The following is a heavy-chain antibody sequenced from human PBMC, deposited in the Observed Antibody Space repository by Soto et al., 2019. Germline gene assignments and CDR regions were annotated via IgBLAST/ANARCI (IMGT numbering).Heavy chain of an antibody. CDR3: ARDPGLSGFPYYFDY. D-gene: IGHD3-22*01. V-gene: IGHV1-46*01. CDR1: GYTFTSYY. CDR2: INPSGGST. J-gene: IGHJ4*02. Sequence: ASVKVSCKASGYTFTSYYMHWVRQAPGQGLEWMGIINPSGGSTSYAQKFQGRVTMTRDTSTSTVYMELSSLRSEDTAVYYCARDPGLSGFPYYFDYWGQGTLVTVSS.